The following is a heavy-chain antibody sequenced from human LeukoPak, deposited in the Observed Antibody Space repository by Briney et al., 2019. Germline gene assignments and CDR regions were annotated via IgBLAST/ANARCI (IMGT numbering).Heavy chain of an antibody. V-gene: IGHV3-11*04. CDR2: ISRSGDSI. J-gene: IGHJ4*02. Sequence: GGSLRLSCAASGFTFSNYYMAWIRQAPGKGLEWVSYISRSGDSIHYADSVRGRFTISRDNAKNSLFLEMNSLRAEDTAVYYCARGRGVKWELRGGFDYWGQGTLVTVSS. CDR3: ARGRGVKWELRGGFDY. D-gene: IGHD1-26*01. CDR1: GFTFSNYY.